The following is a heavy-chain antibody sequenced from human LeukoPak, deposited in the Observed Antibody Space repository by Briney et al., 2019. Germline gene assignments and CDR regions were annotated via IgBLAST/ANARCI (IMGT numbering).Heavy chain of an antibody. V-gene: IGHV4-30-2*01. CDR2: IYHSGSA. CDR3: ARDAGHQLSRRNYYAMDV. J-gene: IGHJ6*02. Sequence: SQTLSLICTVSGGSISSDNYYWSWIRQPPGEGLEWIGYIYHSGSAYYNPSLRSRVTISVDRSKNQFSLKVSSVTAADTAVYYCARDAGHQLSRRNYYAMDVWGQGTAVTVSS. CDR1: GGSISSDNYY. D-gene: IGHD2-2*01.